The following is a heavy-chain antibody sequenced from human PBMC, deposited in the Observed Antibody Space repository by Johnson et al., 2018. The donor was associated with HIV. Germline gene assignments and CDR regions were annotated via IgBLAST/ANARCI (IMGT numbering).Heavy chain of an antibody. CDR1: GFIFSSYW. CDR2: IKQDGSEK. CDR3: AKPYYDFWSGYYEYNAFDI. V-gene: IGHV3-7*02. D-gene: IGHD3-3*01. Sequence: VQLVESGGGVVQPGGSLRLSCAASGFIFSSYWMSWVRQAPGKGLEWVANIKQDGSEKYYVDSVKGRFTISRDNAKNSLYLQMNSLRVEDTAVYYCAKPYYDFWSGYYEYNAFDIWGQGTLVTVSS. J-gene: IGHJ3*02.